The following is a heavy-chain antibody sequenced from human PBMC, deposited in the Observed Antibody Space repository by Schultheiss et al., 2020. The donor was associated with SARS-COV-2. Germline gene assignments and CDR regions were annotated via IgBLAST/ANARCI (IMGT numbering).Heavy chain of an antibody. Sequence: GESLKISCAASGFTFSSYGMHWVRQAPGKGLEWVANIKQDGSEKYYVDSVKGRFTISRDNAKNSLYLQMNSLRAEDTAVYYCAREGSGYAFDIWGQGTMVTVSS. CDR3: AREGSGYAFDI. V-gene: IGHV3-7*01. CDR2: IKQDGSEK. D-gene: IGHD5-12*01. CDR1: GFTFSSYG. J-gene: IGHJ3*02.